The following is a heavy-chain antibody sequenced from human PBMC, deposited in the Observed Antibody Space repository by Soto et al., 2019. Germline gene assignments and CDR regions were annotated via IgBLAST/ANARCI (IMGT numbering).Heavy chain of an antibody. D-gene: IGHD3-16*02. CDR1: GFTFSNYG. CDR2: VSGSGGST. V-gene: IGHV3-23*01. Sequence: PGGSLRLSCAASGFTFSNYGMSWVRQPPGKGLEWVSAVSGSGGSTYYADSVKGRFTISRDNSKNTLYLQMNSLRAEDTAVYYCAKDSDYSNYYDYIWGSYRLGPIDYWGQGTLVTVSS. CDR3: AKDSDYSNYYDYIWGSYRLGPIDY. J-gene: IGHJ4*02.